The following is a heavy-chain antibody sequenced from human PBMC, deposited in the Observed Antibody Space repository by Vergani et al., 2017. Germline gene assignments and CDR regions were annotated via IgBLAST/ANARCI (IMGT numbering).Heavy chain of an antibody. D-gene: IGHD5-24*01. J-gene: IGHJ2*01. V-gene: IGHV4-34*10. Sequence: QVQLQESGPGLVKPSETLSRTCAVYGGSFSDYYWTWIRQTPGEGLEWIGEINHSGRINYNPSLKSRVTILVDTSKNQFSLRLTSVTAADTAVYYCARGGGDGYNSRYFDLWGRGTLVTVSS. CDR2: INHSGRI. CDR3: ARGGGDGYNSRYFDL. CDR1: GGSFSDYY.